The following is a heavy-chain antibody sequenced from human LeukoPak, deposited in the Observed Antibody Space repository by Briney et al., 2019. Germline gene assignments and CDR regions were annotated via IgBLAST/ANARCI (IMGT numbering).Heavy chain of an antibody. CDR1: GGSFSGYY. CDR2: IYHSGST. Sequence: PSEALSLTCAVYGGSFSGYYWSWIRQPPGKGLEWIGEIYHSGSTNYNPSLKSRVTISVDTSKNQFSLRLSSVTAADTAVYYCARGRGYCSGGSCYPFDYWGQGTLVTVSS. V-gene: IGHV4-34*01. J-gene: IGHJ4*02. D-gene: IGHD2-15*01. CDR3: ARGRGYCSGGSCYPFDY.